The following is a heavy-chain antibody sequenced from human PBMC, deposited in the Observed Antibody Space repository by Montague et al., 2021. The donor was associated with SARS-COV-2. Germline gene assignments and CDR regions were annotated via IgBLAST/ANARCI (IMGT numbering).Heavy chain of an antibody. Sequence: SLRLSCVACGFTFSSYDINRVRQAPGKGLEWVSYISSSGSTIYYXDSXKGRFTISRDNAKNSLYLQMNSLRAEDTAVYYCASRAPTRIVLMVYAIGGYFDYWGQGTLVTVSS. D-gene: IGHD2-8*01. J-gene: IGHJ4*02. V-gene: IGHV3-48*03. CDR1: GFTFSSYD. CDR3: ASRAPTRIVLMVYAIGGYFDY. CDR2: ISSSGSTI.